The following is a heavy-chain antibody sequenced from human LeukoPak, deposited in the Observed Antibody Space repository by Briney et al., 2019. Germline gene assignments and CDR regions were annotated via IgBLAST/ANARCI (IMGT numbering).Heavy chain of an antibody. D-gene: IGHD6-19*01. CDR1: GFTFSSYW. CDR3: ARVRDISGHWGFLDY. Sequence: GGSLRLSCAASGFTFSSYWMHWVRQAPGKGLVWVSRINSDGSNTNYADSVKGRFTISRDNAKNTLYLRMNSLRAEDTAVFYCARVRDISGHWGFLDYWGQGTLVTVSS. CDR2: INSDGSNT. V-gene: IGHV3-74*01. J-gene: IGHJ4*02.